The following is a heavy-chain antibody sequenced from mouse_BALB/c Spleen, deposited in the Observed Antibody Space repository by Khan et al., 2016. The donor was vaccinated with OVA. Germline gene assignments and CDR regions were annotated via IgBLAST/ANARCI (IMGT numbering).Heavy chain of an antibody. J-gene: IGHJ3*01. CDR1: GYTFTDYI. CDR2: IFPGSDTP. V-gene: IGHV1-77*01. Sequence: QVQLQQSGPELVKPGASLKVSCKASGYTFTDYIIGWVKQSTRQGLEWIGDIFPGSDTPYYNEKFKDKATLTVDKSANTAYMQLNSLTSEDSAVYFCARVGYAAFAYWGQGTRVTVSA. CDR3: ARVGYAAFAY. D-gene: IGHD2-14*01.